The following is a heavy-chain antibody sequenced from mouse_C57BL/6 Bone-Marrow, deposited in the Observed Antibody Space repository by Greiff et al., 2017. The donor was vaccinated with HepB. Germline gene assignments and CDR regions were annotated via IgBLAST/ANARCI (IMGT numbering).Heavy chain of an antibody. CDR3: ARVRYYGSSYGYFDV. Sequence: QVQPQQSGAELARPGASVKLSCKASGYTFTSYGISWVKQRTGQGLEWIGEIYPRSGNTYYNEKFKGKATLTADKSSSTAYMELRSLTSEDSAVYFCARVRYYGSSYGYFDVWGTGTTVTVSS. V-gene: IGHV1-81*01. J-gene: IGHJ1*03. D-gene: IGHD1-1*01. CDR1: GYTFTSYG. CDR2: IYPRSGNT.